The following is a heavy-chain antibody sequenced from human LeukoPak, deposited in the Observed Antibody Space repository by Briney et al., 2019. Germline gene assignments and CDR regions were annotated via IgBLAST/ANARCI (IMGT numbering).Heavy chain of an antibody. CDR1: GYTFTSYD. CDR2: MNPNSGNT. J-gene: IGHJ4*02. Sequence: ASVKVSCKASGYTFTSYDINWVRQATGQGLEWMGSMNPNSGNTGYAQKFQGRVTMTRNTSISTAYMELSSLRSEDTAVYYCAREGQRGWYVRYGGRGTLVTVSS. V-gene: IGHV1-8*01. D-gene: IGHD6-19*01. CDR3: AREGQRGWYVRY.